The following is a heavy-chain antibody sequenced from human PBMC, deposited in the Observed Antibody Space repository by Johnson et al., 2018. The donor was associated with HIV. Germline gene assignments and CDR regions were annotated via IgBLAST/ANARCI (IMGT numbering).Heavy chain of an antibody. J-gene: IGHJ3*02. CDR1: GFTFSSYA. CDR3: TRDGGYWSGGNCYFAFDI. D-gene: IGHD2-15*01. CDR2: ISYYGSNK. V-gene: IGHV3-30-3*01. Sequence: QVQLVESGGGVVQPERSLRLSCSASGFTFSSYAMHWVRQAPGKGLEWVACISYYGSNKYYADSVKGRFTISRDNSKKTLYLQMKSLRAEDTALYYCTRDGGYWSGGNCYFAFDIWGQGTMVTVSS.